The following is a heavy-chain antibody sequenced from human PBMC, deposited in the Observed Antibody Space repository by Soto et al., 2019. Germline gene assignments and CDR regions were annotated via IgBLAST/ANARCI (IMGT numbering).Heavy chain of an antibody. CDR3: VRTYYDFWSGFQNWFDP. J-gene: IGHJ5*02. CDR1: GGSISSGGYY. D-gene: IGHD3-3*01. Sequence: QVQLQESGPGLVKPSQTLSLTCTVSGGSISSGGYYWSWIRQHPGKGLEWIGYIYYSGSTYYNPSLKSRVTISVDTSKNQFSLKLSSVTAADTAVYYCVRTYYDFWSGFQNWFDPWGQGTLVTVSS. CDR2: IYYSGST. V-gene: IGHV4-31*03.